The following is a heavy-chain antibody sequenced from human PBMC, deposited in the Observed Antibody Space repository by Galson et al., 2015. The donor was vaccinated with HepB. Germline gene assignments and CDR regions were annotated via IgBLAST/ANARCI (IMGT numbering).Heavy chain of an antibody. D-gene: IGHD3-3*01. CDR3: ARGTDHYDFWSGYFH. Sequence: SLRLSCAASGFTFSSYAMHWVRQAPGKGLEWVAVISYDGSNKYYADSVKGRFTISRDNSKNTLYLQMNSLRAEDTAVYYCARGTDHYDFWSGYFHWGQGTLVTVSS. J-gene: IGHJ4*02. CDR1: GFTFSSYA. V-gene: IGHV3-30-3*01. CDR2: ISYDGSNK.